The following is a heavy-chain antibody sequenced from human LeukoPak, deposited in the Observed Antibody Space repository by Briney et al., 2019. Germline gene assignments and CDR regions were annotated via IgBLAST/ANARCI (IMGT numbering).Heavy chain of an antibody. D-gene: IGHD3-9*01. V-gene: IGHV1-2*02. J-gene: IGHJ3*02. CDR1: GYTFTDYY. CDR3: ARFDGTTSLAFDI. CDR2: VHPNSGGT. Sequence: GASVKVSCKASGYTFTDYYMHWVRQAPGQGLEWMGWVHPNSGGTSSALKFQGRVTMTRDTSITTAYMDLSRLTSDDTAVYYCARFDGTTSLAFDIWGQGTMVTVSS.